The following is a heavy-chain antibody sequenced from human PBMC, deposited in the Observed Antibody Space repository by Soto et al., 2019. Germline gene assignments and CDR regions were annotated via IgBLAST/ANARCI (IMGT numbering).Heavy chain of an antibody. CDR3: AKDPVSDYGGNSY. D-gene: IGHD4-17*01. CDR1: GFTFSSYA. V-gene: IGHV3-23*01. CDR2: ISGSGGST. Sequence: WWSLRLSCAASGFTFSSYAMSWVRQAPGKGLEWVSAISGSGGSTYYADSVKGRFTISRDNSKNTLYLQMNSLRAEDTAVYYCAKDPVSDYGGNSYWGQGTLVTVSS. J-gene: IGHJ4*02.